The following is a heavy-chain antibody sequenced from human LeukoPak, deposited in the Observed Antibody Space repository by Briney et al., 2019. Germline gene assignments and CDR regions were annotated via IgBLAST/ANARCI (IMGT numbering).Heavy chain of an antibody. D-gene: IGHD6-19*01. CDR2: FYYSGSS. V-gene: IGHV4-61*01. Sequence: SETLSLTCTVSGGSISSSSHYWSWIRQPPGKGLEWIGYFYYSGSSNYSPSLKSRVTILVDTSKNQFSLKLSSVTAADTAVYYCAKLGIAVAGTRYLQQWGPGTLVTVSS. CDR3: AKLGIAVAGTRYLQQ. J-gene: IGHJ1*01. CDR1: GGSISSSSHY.